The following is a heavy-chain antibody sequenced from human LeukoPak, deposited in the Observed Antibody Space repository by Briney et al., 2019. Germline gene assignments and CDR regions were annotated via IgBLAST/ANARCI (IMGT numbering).Heavy chain of an antibody. Sequence: SSETLSLTCAVYGGSFSGYYWSWIRQPPGKGLEWIGEINHSGSANYNPSLKSRVTISVDTSKNQFSLKLSSVTAADTAVYYCARAPIYCGSTSCPSYTLYYFDYWGQGTLVTVSS. V-gene: IGHV4-34*01. CDR2: INHSGSA. J-gene: IGHJ4*02. CDR3: ARAPIYCGSTSCPSYTLYYFDY. CDR1: GGSFSGYY. D-gene: IGHD2-2*01.